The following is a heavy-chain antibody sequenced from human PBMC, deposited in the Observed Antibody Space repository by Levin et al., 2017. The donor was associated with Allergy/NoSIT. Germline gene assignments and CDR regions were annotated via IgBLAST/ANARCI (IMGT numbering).Heavy chain of an antibody. CDR3: TTGNWNPPEYYGMDV. Sequence: GESLKISCAVSGFTFSKAWMTWVRQAPGKGLEWVGRIKSKTDGGTTDYAAPVKGRFITSRDDSKNMLYLQMNSLKTEDTAVYYCTTGNWNPPEYYGMDVWGQGTTVTVSS. CDR1: GFTFSKAW. D-gene: IGHD1-1*01. J-gene: IGHJ6*02. CDR2: IKSKTDGGTT. V-gene: IGHV3-15*01.